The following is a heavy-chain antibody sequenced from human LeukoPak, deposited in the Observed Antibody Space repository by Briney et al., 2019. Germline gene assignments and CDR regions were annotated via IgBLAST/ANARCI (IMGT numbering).Heavy chain of an antibody. CDR1: GFTFSTYA. Sequence: GGSLRLSCAASGFTFSTYAMSWVRQAPGKGPEWVSAMSASGGSTYYADSVKGRFTISRDNSKNTLYLQMNSLRAEDTALYYCAKGRISMVRGDFFDYWGQGTLVTVSS. CDR2: MSASGGST. CDR3: AKGRISMVRGDFFDY. D-gene: IGHD3-10*01. V-gene: IGHV3-23*01. J-gene: IGHJ4*02.